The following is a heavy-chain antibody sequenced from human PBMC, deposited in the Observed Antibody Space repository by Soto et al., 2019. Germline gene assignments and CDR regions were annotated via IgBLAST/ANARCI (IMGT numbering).Heavy chain of an antibody. V-gene: IGHV3-33*01. CDR1: GFTFSNYG. D-gene: IGHD3-3*01. J-gene: IGHJ4*02. Sequence: QVQLVESGGGVVQPGRSLRLSCAASGFTFSNYGVHWVRQAPGQGLEWVAVIWDNGNDKKYADSVKGRFTISRDNSKNTAYLQMSSLRVEDTAVYYCARDGGNWSPIDYWGQGTLVTVSS. CDR2: IWDNGNDK. CDR3: ARDGGNWSPIDY.